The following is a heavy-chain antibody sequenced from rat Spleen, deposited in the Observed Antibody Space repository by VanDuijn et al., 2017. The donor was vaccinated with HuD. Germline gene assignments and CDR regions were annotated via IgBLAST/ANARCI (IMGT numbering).Heavy chain of an antibody. D-gene: IGHD1-11*01. CDR1: GFTFSHYD. Sequence: EVQLVESGGGLVQPGRSMKLSCAASGFTFSHYDMAWVRQAPKKGLEWVAFISYDGSSTYYRDSVKGRFTISRDNAKSTLYLQMDSLRSEDTATYYCATDPLTTEGIEYVMDAWGQGASVTVSS. J-gene: IGHJ4*01. CDR2: ISYDGSST. CDR3: ATDPLTTEGIEYVMDA. V-gene: IGHV5-20*01.